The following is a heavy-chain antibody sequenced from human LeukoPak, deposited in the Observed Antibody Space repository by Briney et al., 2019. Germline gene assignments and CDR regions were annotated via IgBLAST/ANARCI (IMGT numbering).Heavy chain of an antibody. V-gene: IGHV3-30*03. D-gene: IGHD1-26*01. CDR1: GFTFSSYG. CDR2: ISYDGSNK. CDR3: ARTRWELSFAFDI. J-gene: IGHJ3*02. Sequence: GGSLRLSCAASGFTFSSYGMHWVRQAPGKGLEWVAVISYDGSNKYYADSVKGRFTISRDNSKNTLYLQMNSLRAEDTAVYYCARTRWELSFAFDIWGQGTMVTVSS.